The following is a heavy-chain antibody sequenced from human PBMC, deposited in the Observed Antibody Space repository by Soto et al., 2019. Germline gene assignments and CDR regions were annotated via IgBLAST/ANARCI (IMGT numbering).Heavy chain of an antibody. Sequence: VQLVESGGGLVQPGGSLRLSCAASGFTFSSYSMNWVRQAPGKGLEWVSYISSSSSTIYYADSVKGRFTISRDNAQNSLYRQMNSLRDEDTAVYYCAREMTTVCLGYYYGMDVWGQGNTVNVSS. J-gene: IGHJ6*02. CDR3: AREMTTVCLGYYYGMDV. CDR1: GFTFSSYS. V-gene: IGHV3-48*02. CDR2: ISSSSSTI. D-gene: IGHD4-4*01.